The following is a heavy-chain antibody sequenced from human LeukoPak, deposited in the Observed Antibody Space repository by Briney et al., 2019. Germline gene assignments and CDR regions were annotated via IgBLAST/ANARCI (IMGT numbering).Heavy chain of an antibody. Sequence: SVKVSCKASGGTFSSYAISWVRQAPGQGLEWMGGIIPIFGTANYAQKFQGRVTMTRDTSTSTVYMELSSLRSEDTAVYYCAREMGTTGFDPWGQGTLVTVSS. V-gene: IGHV1-69*05. D-gene: IGHD7-27*01. CDR1: GGTFSSYA. CDR2: IIPIFGTA. CDR3: AREMGTTGFDP. J-gene: IGHJ5*02.